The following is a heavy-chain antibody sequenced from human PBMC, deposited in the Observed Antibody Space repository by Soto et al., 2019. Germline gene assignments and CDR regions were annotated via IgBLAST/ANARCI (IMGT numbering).Heavy chain of an antibody. Sequence: GGSLRLSCAASGFTFSSYGMHWVRQAPGKGLEWVAVIWYDGSNKYYADSVKGRFTISRDNSKNTLYLQMNSLKAEDTAVYYCARGGDIVVVVAATRDAFDIWGQGTMVTVSS. V-gene: IGHV3-33*01. CDR2: IWYDGSNK. J-gene: IGHJ3*02. CDR1: GFTFSSYG. D-gene: IGHD2-15*01. CDR3: ARGGDIVVVVAATRDAFDI.